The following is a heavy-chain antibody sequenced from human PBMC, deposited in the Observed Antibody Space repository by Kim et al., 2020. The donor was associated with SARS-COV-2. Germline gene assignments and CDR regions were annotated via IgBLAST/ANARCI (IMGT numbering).Heavy chain of an antibody. D-gene: IGHD6-13*01. CDR1: GFTFSSYA. V-gene: IGHV3-23*01. CDR2: ISGSGGST. J-gene: IGHJ5*02. CDR3: AKAGGLRGSSSWNRHFNWFDP. Sequence: GGSLRLSCAASGFTFSSYAMSWVRQAPGKGLEWVSAISGSGGSTYYADSVKGRFTISRDNSKNTLYLQMNSLRAEDMAVYYCAKAGGLRGSSSWNRHFNWFDPWGQGTLVTVSS.